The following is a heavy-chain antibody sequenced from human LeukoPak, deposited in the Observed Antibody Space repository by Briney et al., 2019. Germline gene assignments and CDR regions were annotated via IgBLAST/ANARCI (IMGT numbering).Heavy chain of an antibody. CDR2: IYTSGST. D-gene: IGHD3-3*01. CDR3: ARLSSNYDFWSGYHGYFDY. CDR1: GGSISSYY. J-gene: IGHJ4*02. Sequence: SETLSLTCTVSGGSISSYYWSWIRQPAGKGLEWIGRIYTSGSTNYNPSLKSRVTMSVDTSKNQFSLKLSSVTAADTAVYYCARLSSNYDFWSGYHGYFDYWGQGTLVTVSS. V-gene: IGHV4-4*07.